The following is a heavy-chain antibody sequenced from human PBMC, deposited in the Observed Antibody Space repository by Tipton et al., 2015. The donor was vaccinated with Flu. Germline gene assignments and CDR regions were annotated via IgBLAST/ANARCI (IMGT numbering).Heavy chain of an antibody. CDR2: VYHSGYT. CDR1: GDSITSYY. V-gene: IGHV4-59*01. Sequence: TLSLTCTVSGDSITSYYWSWTRQPPGKGLEWIGYVYHSGYTNYNPSLKSRVTMSVDTSKNQFSLKMFSVTAADTAVYYCARDRSGIPAIETSGYPYWFFDLWGRGTLVTVSS. CDR3: ARDRSGIPAIETSGYPYWFFDL. J-gene: IGHJ2*01. D-gene: IGHD6-25*01.